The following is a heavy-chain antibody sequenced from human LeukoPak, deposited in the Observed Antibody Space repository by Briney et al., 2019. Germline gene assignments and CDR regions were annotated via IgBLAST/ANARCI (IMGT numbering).Heavy chain of an antibody. CDR3: ARDRGSTRRYYYYGMDV. V-gene: IGHV4-4*07. J-gene: IGHJ6*02. D-gene: IGHD2-2*01. Sequence: SETLSLTCTVSGGSISSCYWSWIRPPAGKGLEWIGRIYTSGSTNYNPSLKSRVTMSVDTSKNQFSLKLSSVTAADTAVYYCARDRGSTRRYYYYGMDVWGQGTTVTVSS. CDR2: IYTSGST. CDR1: GGSISSCY.